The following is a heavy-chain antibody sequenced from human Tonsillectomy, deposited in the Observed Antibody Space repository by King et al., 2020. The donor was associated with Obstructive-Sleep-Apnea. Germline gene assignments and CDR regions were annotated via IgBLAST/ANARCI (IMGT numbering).Heavy chain of an antibody. Sequence: VQLVESGGGVVQPGRSLRLSWAASGFTFSSYGMHWVRQAPGKGLEWVAVIGDDGSNKYYADSVKGRFTISRDNSKNTLYLQMNSLRAEDTAVYYCAKDETYYDSSGYYLDYWGQGTLVTVSS. CDR2: IGDDGSNK. V-gene: IGHV3-33*06. J-gene: IGHJ4*02. CDR3: AKDETYYDSSGYYLDY. CDR1: GFTFSSYG. D-gene: IGHD3-22*01.